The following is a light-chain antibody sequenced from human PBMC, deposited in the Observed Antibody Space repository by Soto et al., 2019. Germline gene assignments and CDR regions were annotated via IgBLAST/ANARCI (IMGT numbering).Light chain of an antibody. J-gene: IGLJ2*01. CDR1: SGHSSYA. V-gene: IGLV4-69*01. CDR3: QTWGTVV. CDR2: LNSDGSH. Sequence: QPVLTQSPSASASLGASVKLTCTLSSGHSSYAIAWHQQQPEKGPRYLMKLNSDGSHSKGDGIPDRFSGSSSGAERYLTISSLQSGDEADYYCQTWGTVVFGGGTKLTVL.